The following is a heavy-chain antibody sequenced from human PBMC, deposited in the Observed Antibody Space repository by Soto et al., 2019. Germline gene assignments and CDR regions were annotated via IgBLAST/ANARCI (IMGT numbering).Heavy chain of an antibody. CDR2: ISSSSSYT. D-gene: IGHD3-22*01. Sequence: GGSLRLSGAASGFTFSDYYMSWIRQAPGKGLEWVSYISSSSSYTNYADSVKGRFTISRDNAKNSLYLQMNSLRAEDTAVYYCAGGDPWLLFDYWGQGTLVTVSS. V-gene: IGHV3-11*06. CDR3: AGGDPWLLFDY. CDR1: GFTFSDYY. J-gene: IGHJ4*02.